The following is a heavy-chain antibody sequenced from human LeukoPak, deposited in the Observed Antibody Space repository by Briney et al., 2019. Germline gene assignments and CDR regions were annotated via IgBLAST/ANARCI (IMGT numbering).Heavy chain of an antibody. CDR1: GFTVSSNY. CDR2: IYSGRSGGRT. CDR3: ARGEYGSGSYHIDY. V-gene: IGHV3-53*01. J-gene: IGHJ4*02. D-gene: IGHD3-10*01. Sequence: GGSLRLSCAASGFTVSSNYMSWVRQAPGKGLEWVSVIYSGRSGGRTYYADSVKGRFTISRDNSKNTLYLQMNSLRAEDTAVYYCARGEYGSGSYHIDYWGQGTLVTVSS.